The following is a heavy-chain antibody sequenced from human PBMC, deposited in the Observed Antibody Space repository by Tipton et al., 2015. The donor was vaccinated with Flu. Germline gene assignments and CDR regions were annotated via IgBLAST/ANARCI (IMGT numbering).Heavy chain of an antibody. V-gene: IGHV4-34*01. Sequence: TLSLTCAVYGGSFSGYYWSWIRQPPGKGLEWIGEINHSGSTNYNPSLKSRVTISVDTSKNQFSLKLSSVTAADTAVYYCARGTDFWSGYYTRGPAYYFDYWGQGTLVTVSS. CDR1: GGSFSGYY. D-gene: IGHD3-3*01. CDR2: INHSGST. CDR3: ARGTDFWSGYYTRGPAYYFDY. J-gene: IGHJ4*02.